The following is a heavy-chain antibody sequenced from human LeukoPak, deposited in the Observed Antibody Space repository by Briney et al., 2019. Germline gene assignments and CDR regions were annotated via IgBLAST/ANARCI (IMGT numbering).Heavy chain of an antibody. CDR3: ARDLDP. V-gene: IGHV4-34*01. J-gene: IGHJ5*02. Sequence: ASETLSLTCAVYGGSFSGYYWNWIRQPPGKGLEWIGEINHSGSTNYNPPLKSRVTISVDTSKNQFSLKLSSVTAADTAVYYCARDLDPWGQGTLVTVSS. CDR2: INHSGST. CDR1: GGSFSGYY.